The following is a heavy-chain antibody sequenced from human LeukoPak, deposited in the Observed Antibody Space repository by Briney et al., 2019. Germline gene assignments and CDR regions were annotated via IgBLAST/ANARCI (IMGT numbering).Heavy chain of an antibody. CDR3: ARDSSTVTTRHFDY. V-gene: IGHV4-59*01. D-gene: IGHD4-17*01. CDR1: GGSINNYY. Sequence: SETLSLTCTVSGGSINNYYWTWIRQPPEKGLECIGYVYYTGSTYYNPSLKSRVTISVDTSKNQFSLKLNSVTAADTAVYYCARDSSTVTTRHFDYWGQGTLVTVSS. CDR2: VYYTGST. J-gene: IGHJ4*02.